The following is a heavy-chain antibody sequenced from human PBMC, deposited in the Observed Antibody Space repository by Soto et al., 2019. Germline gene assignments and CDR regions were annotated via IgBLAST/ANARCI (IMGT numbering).Heavy chain of an antibody. J-gene: IGHJ6*02. CDR1: GGTFSSYA. Sequence: SVKVSCKASGGTFSSYAISWVRQAPGQGLEWMGGIIPIFGTANYAQKFQGRVTITADESTSTAYMELSSLRSEDTAVYYCARAADIVATTTAYYYYGMDVWGQGTTVTVSS. D-gene: IGHD5-12*01. V-gene: IGHV1-69*13. CDR3: ARAADIVATTTAYYYYGMDV. CDR2: IIPIFGTA.